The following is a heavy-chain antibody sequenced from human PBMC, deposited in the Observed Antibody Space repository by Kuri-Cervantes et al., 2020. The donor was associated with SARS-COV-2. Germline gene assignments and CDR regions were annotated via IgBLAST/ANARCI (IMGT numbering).Heavy chain of an antibody. CDR2: ISGSGGST. D-gene: IGHD3-16*01. CDR1: GFTFSSYA. CDR3: ATAVREPFGGY. V-gene: IGHV3-23*01. Sequence: GESLKISCAASGFTFSSYAMSWVRQAPGKGLEWVSAISGSGGSTYYADSVKGRFTTSRDNSKNTLYLQMNSLRAEDTAVYYCATAVREPFGGYWGQGTLVTVSS. J-gene: IGHJ4*02.